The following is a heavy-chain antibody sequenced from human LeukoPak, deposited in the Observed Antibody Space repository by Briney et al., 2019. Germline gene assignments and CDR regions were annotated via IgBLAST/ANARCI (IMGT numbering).Heavy chain of an antibody. CDR1: GGSISSYY. CDR2: IYYSGST. D-gene: IGHD1-26*01. CDR3: ARAPQVGADYYWYFDL. J-gene: IGHJ2*01. V-gene: IGHV4-59*01. Sequence: SETLSLTCTVSGGSISSYYWSWIRQPPGKGLEWIGYIYYSGSTNYNPSLKSRVTISVDTSKNQFSLKLSSVTAADTAVYYCARAPQVGADYYWYFDLWGRGTLVTVSS.